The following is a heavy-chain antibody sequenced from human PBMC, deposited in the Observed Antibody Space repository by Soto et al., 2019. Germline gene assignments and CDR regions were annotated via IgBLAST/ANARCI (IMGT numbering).Heavy chain of an antibody. D-gene: IGHD1-20*01. CDR2: ISGSGGST. V-gene: IGHV3-23*01. CDR1: GLTFTSYA. J-gene: IGHJ4*02. Sequence: GGSLRLCCAASGLTFTSYAMSGICQAPGKGLGWVSAISGSGGSTYYADSVMGRFTISRDNSKNTLYLQMNSLRAEDTAVYYGAKWVITASMAIYMDFWGQGTLVTVSS. CDR3: AKWVITASMAIYMDF.